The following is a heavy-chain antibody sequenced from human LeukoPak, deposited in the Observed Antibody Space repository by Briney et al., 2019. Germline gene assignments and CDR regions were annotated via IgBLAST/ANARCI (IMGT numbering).Heavy chain of an antibody. CDR3: ARDISMVRVNWFDP. CDR2: ISYDGSNK. D-gene: IGHD3-10*01. J-gene: IGHJ5*02. Sequence: GRSLRLSCAAYGFTFSNYDIHWDRQAPGKGLEWVAVISYDGSNKYYADSVKGRFTIYRDNSKNTLYLQMNSLRAEDTAVYYCARDISMVRVNWFDPWGQGSLVTVSS. CDR1: GFTFSNYD. V-gene: IGHV3-30*04.